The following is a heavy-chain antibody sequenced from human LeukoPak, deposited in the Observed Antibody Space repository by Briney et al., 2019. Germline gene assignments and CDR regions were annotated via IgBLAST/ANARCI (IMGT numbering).Heavy chain of an antibody. Sequence: GGSLRLSCAASGFTFSSYDMHWVRQATGKGLEWVSAIGTAGDTYYPGSVKGRFTISRENAKNSLYLQMNSLRAGDTAVYYCARDSLEDGMDVWGQGTTVSVSS. J-gene: IGHJ6*02. D-gene: IGHD5-24*01. CDR2: IGTAGDT. V-gene: IGHV3-13*01. CDR3: ARDSLEDGMDV. CDR1: GFTFSSYD.